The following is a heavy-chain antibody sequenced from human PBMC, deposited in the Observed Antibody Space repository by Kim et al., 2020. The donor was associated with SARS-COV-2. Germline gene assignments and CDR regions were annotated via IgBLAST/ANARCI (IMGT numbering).Heavy chain of an antibody. Sequence: SETLSLTCAVSRGSFSDDFWSWIRQSPGKGLEWIGEINQSGTTNHNPSLKSRVAISIDTSKKQFSLKLNSVTAADTAVYYCARGGYGDPEYNLSGMDVWG. CDR2: INQSGTT. J-gene: IGHJ6*01. CDR3: ARGGYGDPEYNLSGMDV. V-gene: IGHV4-34*01. CDR1: RGSFSDDF. D-gene: IGHD4-17*01.